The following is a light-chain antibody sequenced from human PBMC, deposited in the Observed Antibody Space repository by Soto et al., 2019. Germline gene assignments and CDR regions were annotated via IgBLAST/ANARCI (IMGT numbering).Light chain of an antibody. CDR1: NTDVGQDKS. Sequence: QSVLTQPASVSGYRGQSIIISCVGRNTDVGQDKSVSWYQQGPGKAPKLLIFEVTNRPSGVSNRFSGSRSGNTASLTISGLQPDDEGDYFCVSYTDTDTLVFGTGTKVTVL. V-gene: IGLV2-14*01. J-gene: IGLJ1*01. CDR2: EVT. CDR3: VSYTDTDTLV.